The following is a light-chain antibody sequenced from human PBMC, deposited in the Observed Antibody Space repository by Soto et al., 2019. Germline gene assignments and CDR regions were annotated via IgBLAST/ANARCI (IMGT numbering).Light chain of an antibody. Sequence: DIQMTQSPSTLSGSVGDRVTITCRASQGISSYLGWYQQKPGKAPKLLIYAASTLQSGVPSRFSGSGSGTDFTLTISCLQSEDFATYYCQQYYSYLLITFGQGTRLEIK. CDR2: AAS. V-gene: IGKV1-9*01. J-gene: IGKJ5*01. CDR1: QGISSY. CDR3: QQYYSYLLIT.